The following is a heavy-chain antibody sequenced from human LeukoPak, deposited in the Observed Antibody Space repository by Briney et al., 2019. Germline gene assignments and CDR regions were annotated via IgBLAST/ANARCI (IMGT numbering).Heavy chain of an antibody. CDR2: IYYSGST. V-gene: IGHV4-39*07. CDR3: ARGGGGYSYGDDAFDI. J-gene: IGHJ3*02. CDR1: GGSISSSSYY. Sequence: SETLSLTCTVSGGSISSSSYYWGWIRQPPGKGLEWIGSIYYSGSTYYNPSLKSRVTISVDTSKNQFSLKLSSVTAADTAVYYCARGGGGYSYGDDAFDIWGQGTMVTVSS. D-gene: IGHD5-18*01.